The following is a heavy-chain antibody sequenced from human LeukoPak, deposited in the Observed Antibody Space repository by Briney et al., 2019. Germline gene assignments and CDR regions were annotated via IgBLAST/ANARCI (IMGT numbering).Heavy chain of an antibody. CDR2: IYYSGST. CDR3: ARGWFGELSPFDY. J-gene: IGHJ4*02. D-gene: IGHD3-10*01. Sequence: PSETLSLTCTVSGGSISSSSYYWGWIRQPPGKGLEWIGSIYYSGSTYYNPSLKSRVTISVDTSKNQFSLKLSSVTAADTAVYYCARGWFGELSPFDYWGQGTLATVSS. CDR1: GGSISSSSYY. V-gene: IGHV4-39*07.